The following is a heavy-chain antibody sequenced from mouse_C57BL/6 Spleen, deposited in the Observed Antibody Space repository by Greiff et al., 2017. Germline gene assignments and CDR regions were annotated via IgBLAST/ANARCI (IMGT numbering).Heavy chain of an antibody. Sequence: QVQLKESGPGLVAPSQSLSITCTASGFSLTSYGVHWVRRPPGKGLEWLVVIWSDGSTTYNSAPKSRLSISKDNSNSQVFSKMNRLQTDDTAMYYCARGDDRAMGCWGQGPSVSVYS. V-gene: IGHV2-6*03. D-gene: IGHD2-12*01. CDR2: IWSDGST. CDR1: GFSLTSYG. CDR3: ARGDDRAMGC. J-gene: IGHJ4*01.